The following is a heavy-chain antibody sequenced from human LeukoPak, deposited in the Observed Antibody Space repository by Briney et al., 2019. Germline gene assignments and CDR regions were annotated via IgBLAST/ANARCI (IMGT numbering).Heavy chain of an antibody. D-gene: IGHD3-22*01. Sequence: SVKVSCKASGGTFSSYAISWVRQAPGQGLEWMGGIIPIFGTANYAQKFQGRVTITADESTSTAYMELSSLRSEDTAVYYCATDISRSGYYYAEDSWGQGTLVTVSS. CDR3: ATDISRSGYYYAEDS. CDR1: GGTFSSYA. CDR2: IIPIFGTA. V-gene: IGHV1-69*01. J-gene: IGHJ4*02.